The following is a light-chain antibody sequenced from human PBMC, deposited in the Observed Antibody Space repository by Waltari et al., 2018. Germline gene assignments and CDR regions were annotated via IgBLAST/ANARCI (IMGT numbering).Light chain of an antibody. Sequence: EIVLTQSPGTLSLSPGERATLSCRASQSVRSSYLAWYQHKPGQAPRLLIYSTSSRATGIPDRFSGSGSGTDFTLTISRLEPEDFAMYYCQQFGDSPPSWTFGQGTKVEIK. CDR1: QSVRSSY. J-gene: IGKJ1*01. V-gene: IGKV3-20*01. CDR2: STS. CDR3: QQFGDSPPSWT.